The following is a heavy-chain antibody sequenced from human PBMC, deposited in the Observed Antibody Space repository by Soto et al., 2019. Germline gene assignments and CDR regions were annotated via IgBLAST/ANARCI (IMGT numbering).Heavy chain of an antibody. J-gene: IGHJ6*02. Sequence: SQTLSLTCAISGDSVSSNSVAWNWIRQSPSRGLEWLGRTYYRSKWYNDYAVSVKSRITINPDTSKNQFSLQLNSVTPEDTAVYYCARDLGPYCTNGVCYTYYYYYGMDVWGQGTTVTVSS. V-gene: IGHV6-1*01. CDR1: GDSVSSNSVA. CDR3: ARDLGPYCTNGVCYTYYYYYGMDV. D-gene: IGHD2-8*01. CDR2: TYYRSKWYN.